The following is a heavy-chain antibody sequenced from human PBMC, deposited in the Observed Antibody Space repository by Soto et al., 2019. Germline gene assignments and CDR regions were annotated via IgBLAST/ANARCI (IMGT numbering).Heavy chain of an antibody. V-gene: IGHV3-30-3*01. CDR1: GFTFSSYA. CDR3: ARGAFDI. CDR2: ISYDGSNK. Sequence: PGGSLRLSCAASGFTFSSYAMHWVRQAPGKGLEWVAVISYDGSNKYYADSVKGRFTISRDNSKSTLYLQMNSLRAEDTAVYYCARGAFDIWGQGTMVTVSS. J-gene: IGHJ3*02.